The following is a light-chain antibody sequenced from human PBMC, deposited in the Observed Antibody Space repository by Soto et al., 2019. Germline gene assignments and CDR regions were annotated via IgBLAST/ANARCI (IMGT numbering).Light chain of an antibody. V-gene: IGKV1-5*01. J-gene: IGKJ1*01. CDR2: DAS. CDR1: QNINNW. Sequence: DFQMTQSPSTLSASVGDRVTITCRASQNINNWVAWYQQKPGKAPKFLIYDASTLQRGVPSRFSGSGFGTEFSFNISSLQSDDFGSYYCQHTRTFGQGTKVEIK. CDR3: QHTRT.